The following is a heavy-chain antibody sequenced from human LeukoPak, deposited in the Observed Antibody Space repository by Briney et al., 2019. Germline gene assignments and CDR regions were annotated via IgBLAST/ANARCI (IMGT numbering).Heavy chain of an antibody. V-gene: IGHV4-31*03. J-gene: IGHJ4*02. D-gene: IGHD2-2*01. Sequence: SQTLSLTCTVSGGSISSGGYYWSWIRQHPGKGLEWIGYIYYSGSTYYNPSLKSRVTISVDTSKNQFSLKLSSVTAADTAVYYCARYVVVPAAAFDYWGQGTLVTVSS. CDR3: ARYVVVPAAAFDY. CDR2: IYYSGST. CDR1: GGSISSGGYY.